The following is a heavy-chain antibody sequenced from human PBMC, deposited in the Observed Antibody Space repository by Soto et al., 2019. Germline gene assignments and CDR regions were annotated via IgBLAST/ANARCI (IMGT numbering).Heavy chain of an antibody. CDR1: GFTFRNYA. J-gene: IGHJ4*02. D-gene: IGHD3-22*01. V-gene: IGHV3-64D*06. CDR2: IDTGGGT. Sequence: GGSLRLSCSTSGFTFRNYAMHWVRQAPGQGLDYVSAIDTGGGTYYADSVKGRFSISRDNSKNTLYLQMSSLRPEDTAVYYCVNSLQCFTSGCNFVYWGQGTLVTVSS. CDR3: VNSLQCFTSGCNFVY.